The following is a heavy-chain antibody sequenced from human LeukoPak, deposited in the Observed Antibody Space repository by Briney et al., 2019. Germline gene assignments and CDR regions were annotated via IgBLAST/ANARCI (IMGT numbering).Heavy chain of an antibody. Sequence: EASVKVSCKASGYTFTGYYMHWVRQAPGQGLEWMGWINPNSGGTNYAQKFQGRVTMTRDTSISTAYMELSRLRSDDTAVYYCARDLGYSSSWGNLDDYWGQGTLVTVSS. CDR1: GYTFTGYY. D-gene: IGHD6-13*01. J-gene: IGHJ4*02. CDR2: INPNSGGT. V-gene: IGHV1-2*02. CDR3: ARDLGYSSSWGNLDDY.